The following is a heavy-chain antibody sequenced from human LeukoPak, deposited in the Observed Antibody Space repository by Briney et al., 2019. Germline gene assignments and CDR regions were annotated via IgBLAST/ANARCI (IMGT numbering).Heavy chain of an antibody. D-gene: IGHD3-22*01. CDR1: GYTFTSYY. V-gene: IGHV1-46*01. J-gene: IGHJ5*02. CDR2: INPSGGST. CDR3: ARDNHYYYDSSGYSRGQGFDP. Sequence: ASVKVSCKASGYTFTSYYMHWVRQAPGQGLEWMGIINPSGGSTSYAQKFQGRVTMTRDMSTSTVYMELSSLRSEDTAVYYCARDNHYYYDSSGYSRGQGFDPWGQGTLVTVSS.